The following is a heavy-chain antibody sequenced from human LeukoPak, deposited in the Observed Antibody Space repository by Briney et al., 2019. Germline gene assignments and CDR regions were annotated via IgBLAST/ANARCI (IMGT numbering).Heavy chain of an antibody. CDR2: TSAYNGNT. D-gene: IGHD3-22*01. CDR1: GYTFTSYG. CDR3: ARQDYYDSSGYYKDY. Sequence: ASVKVSCEASGYTFTSYGISWVRQAPGQGLEWMGWTSAYNGNTNYAQKLQGRVTMTTDTSTSTAHMELRSLRSDDTAVYYCARQDYYDSSGYYKDYWGQGTLVTVSS. V-gene: IGHV1-18*01. J-gene: IGHJ4*02.